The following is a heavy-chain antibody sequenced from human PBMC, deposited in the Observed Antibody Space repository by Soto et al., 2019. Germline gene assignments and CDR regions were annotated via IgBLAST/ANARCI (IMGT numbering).Heavy chain of an antibody. D-gene: IGHD1-26*01. J-gene: IGHJ4*02. CDR1: GFNFSNYA. CDR3: ARYIVGPYYFDY. CDR2: ILGSGSNT. V-gene: IGHV3-23*01. Sequence: GGSLRLSCAASGFNFSNYAISWVRQAPGKRPEWVSTILGSGSNTYYPDSVKGRFTISRDNSRNTLDLQLNSLRAEDTAVYYCARYIVGPYYFDYWGQGTPVTVSS.